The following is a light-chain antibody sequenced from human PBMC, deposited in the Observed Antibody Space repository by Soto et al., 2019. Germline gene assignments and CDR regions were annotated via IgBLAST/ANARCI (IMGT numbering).Light chain of an antibody. CDR2: EVN. Sequence: QSALTQPPPPSGSPGQSVTISCTGTSSVYVSWYQQHPVKAPKLIIYEVNKRPSGVPDRFSGSKSGNTASLTVSGLQAEDEADYYCSSHAGNNDFVFGTGTKVTVL. CDR3: SSHAGNNDFV. J-gene: IGLJ1*01. V-gene: IGLV2-8*01. CDR1: SSVY.